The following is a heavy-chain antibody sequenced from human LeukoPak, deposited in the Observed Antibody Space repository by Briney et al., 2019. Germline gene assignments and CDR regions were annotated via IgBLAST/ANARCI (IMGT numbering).Heavy chain of an antibody. Sequence: GGSLRLSCAASGFTFSSYWMSWVRQAPGKGLEWVANIKQGGSEKYYVDSVKGRFTISRDNAKNSLYLQMNSLRAEDTAVYYCARYGGSYYFDYWGQGTLVTVSS. V-gene: IGHV3-7*01. CDR1: GFTFSSYW. CDR3: ARYGGSYYFDY. J-gene: IGHJ4*02. D-gene: IGHD1-26*01. CDR2: IKQGGSEK.